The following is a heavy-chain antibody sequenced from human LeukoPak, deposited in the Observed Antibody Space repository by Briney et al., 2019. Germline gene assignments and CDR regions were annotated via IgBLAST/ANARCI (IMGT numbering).Heavy chain of an antibody. J-gene: IGHJ5*02. D-gene: IGHD6-13*01. V-gene: IGHV3-33*01. CDR2: IWYDGSNK. Sequence: GRSLRLSCAASGFTFSAYGMHWVRQAPGKGLEWVAVIWYDGSNKYYADSVKGRFTISRDNSKNTLYLQMNSLRAEDTAVYYCARAVGSSWYGVDWFDPWGQGTLVTVSS. CDR3: ARAVGSSWYGVDWFDP. CDR1: GFTFSAYG.